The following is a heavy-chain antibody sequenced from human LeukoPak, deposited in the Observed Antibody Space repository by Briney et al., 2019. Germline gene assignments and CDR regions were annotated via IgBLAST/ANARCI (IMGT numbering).Heavy chain of an antibody. CDR1: GGSISSGGYS. CDR3: ARVPVSGRYYFDY. D-gene: IGHD3-10*01. Sequence: TSQTLSLTCAVSGGSISSGGYSWSWIRQPPGKGLEWIGYIYHSGSTYYNPSLKSRVTISVDRSKNQFSLKLSSVTAADTAVYYCARVPVSGRYYFDYWGQGTLVTVSS. V-gene: IGHV4-30-2*01. CDR2: IYHSGST. J-gene: IGHJ4*02.